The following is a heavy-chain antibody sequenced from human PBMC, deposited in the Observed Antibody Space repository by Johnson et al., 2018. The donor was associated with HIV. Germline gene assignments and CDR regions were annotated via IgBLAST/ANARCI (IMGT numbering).Heavy chain of an antibody. J-gene: IGHJ3*02. CDR1: GFTLSSYA. CDR2: VSYDGSNK. CDR3: ARGKGQQGDDDFDI. V-gene: IGHV3-30*04. Sequence: QVQLVESGGGVVQPGRSLRVSCVASGFTLSSYAMHWVRQAPGKGLEWVAVVSYDGSNKHDADSGKGRFTISRDNSKKTLYLQMNSLRAEDTAVYYCARGKGQQGDDDFDIWGQGTMVTVSS. D-gene: IGHD6-13*01.